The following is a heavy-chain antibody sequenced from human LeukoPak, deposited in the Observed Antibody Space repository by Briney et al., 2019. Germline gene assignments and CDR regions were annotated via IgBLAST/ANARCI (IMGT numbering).Heavy chain of an antibody. CDR3: ARVDYDGSGSGGNWFDP. D-gene: IGHD3-10*01. J-gene: IGHJ5*02. Sequence: GASVKVSCKASGYTFTSYDINWVRQATGQGLEWMGWMNVNSGNTGYAQKFQGRVTMTRNTSINTAYMEMSSLRSEDTAVYYCARVDYDGSGSGGNWFDPWGQGTLVTVSS. V-gene: IGHV1-8*01. CDR2: MNVNSGNT. CDR1: GYTFTSYD.